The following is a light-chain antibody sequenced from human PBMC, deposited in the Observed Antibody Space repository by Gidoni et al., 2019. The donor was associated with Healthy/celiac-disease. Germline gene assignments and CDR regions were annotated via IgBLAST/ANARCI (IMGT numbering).Light chain of an antibody. CDR2: DAS. CDR3: QQRSNWPLCS. Sequence: EIVLTQSPATLSLSPGERATLSCRARQSVSSYLAWYQQKPGQAPRLLIYDASNRATGIPAMFSGSGSGTDFTLTISSLEPEELAVYYCQQRSNWPLCSFGQGTKLEIK. V-gene: IGKV3-11*01. J-gene: IGKJ2*04. CDR1: QSVSSY.